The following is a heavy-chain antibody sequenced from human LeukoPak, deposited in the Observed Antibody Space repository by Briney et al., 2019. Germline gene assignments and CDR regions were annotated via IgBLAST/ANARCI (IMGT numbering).Heavy chain of an antibody. D-gene: IGHD3-22*01. CDR2: ISGSGGTT. CDR3: AKADRPDIYASSGYYCCFDD. V-gene: IGHV3-23*01. Sequence: PGGSLRLSCAASGFTFSTYAMSWVRQAPGKGLEWVSGISGSGGTTYYADSVKGRFTVSRDNSKNTLSLQMNSLRAEDMAVYYCAKADRPDIYASSGYYCCFDDWGQGTQVTVSS. CDR1: GFTFSTYA. J-gene: IGHJ4*02.